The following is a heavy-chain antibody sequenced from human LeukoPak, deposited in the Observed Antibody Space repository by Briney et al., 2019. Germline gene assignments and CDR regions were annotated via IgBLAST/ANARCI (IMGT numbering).Heavy chain of an antibody. CDR3: AILVVDGYNGYYFDY. V-gene: IGHV4-4*02. CDR2: IYHSGST. D-gene: IGHD5-24*01. J-gene: IGHJ4*02. CDR1: GGSISSSNW. Sequence: SGTLSLTCAVSGGSISSSNWWSWVRQPPGKGLEWIGEIYHSGSTNYNPSLKSRVTISVDTSKNQFSLKLSSVTAADTAVYYCAILVVDGYNGYYFDYWGQGTLVTVSS.